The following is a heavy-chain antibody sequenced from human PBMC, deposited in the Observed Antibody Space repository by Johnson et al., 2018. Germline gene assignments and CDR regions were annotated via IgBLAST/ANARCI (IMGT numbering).Heavy chain of an antibody. V-gene: IGHV3-30*02. CDR1: GLIFNNYA. CDR3: AKDLMGWAVAGTRYAFDI. CDR2: IWYDGRNK. Sequence: QVQLVQSGGGLVQPGGSLRLSCVASGLIFNNYAMHWVRQAPGKGLEWVAVIWYDGRNKDYADSVKGRFIVSRDNSKNTLYLQMDSLRTGDTAVYYWAKDLMGWAVAGTRYAFDIWGQGTMVTVSS. J-gene: IGHJ3*02. D-gene: IGHD6-19*01.